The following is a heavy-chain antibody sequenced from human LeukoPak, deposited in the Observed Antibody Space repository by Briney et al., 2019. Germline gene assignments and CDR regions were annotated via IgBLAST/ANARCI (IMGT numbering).Heavy chain of an antibody. V-gene: IGHV3-23*01. CDR1: GFTFSSYA. CDR2: ISGSGAST. D-gene: IGHD6-19*01. Sequence: GGSLILSCAASGFTFSSYAMTWVRQAPRKGLEWVSAISGSGASTYYADSVKGRFTISRDNSKNTLYLQMNNLKAEDTAVYYCAKDSDHGGSGWYWGYYFDCWGQGALVTVSS. CDR3: AKDSDHGGSGWYWGYYFDC. J-gene: IGHJ4*02.